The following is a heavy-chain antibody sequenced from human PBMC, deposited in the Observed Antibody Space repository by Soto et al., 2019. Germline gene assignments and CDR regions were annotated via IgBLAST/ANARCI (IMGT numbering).Heavy chain of an antibody. J-gene: IGHJ5*02. D-gene: IGHD2-15*01. CDR1: GFTFVASY. V-gene: IGHV3-11*06. CDR2: ISPGSRYP. Sequence: QVQLVESGGGLVPPGGPLSFSCAGLGFTFVASYMSWIARAPGKGLEWLSYISPGSRYPAYADSVKGRFTISRDNAKRSLYLQMMSLTAEDTAIYYCVRGGGGGLFDPWGQGTMVTVSS. CDR3: VRGGGGGLFDP.